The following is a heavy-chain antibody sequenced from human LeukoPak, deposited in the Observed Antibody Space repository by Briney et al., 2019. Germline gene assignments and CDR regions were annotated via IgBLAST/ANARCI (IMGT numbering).Heavy chain of an antibody. CDR2: IIPIFGTA. V-gene: IGHV1-69*05. CDR3: ARGANCSSTSCYMDWFDP. D-gene: IGHD2-2*02. Sequence: ASVKVSCTVSRGTFSSYAISWVRQAPGQGLEWMGGIIPIFGTANYAQKFQGRVTITTDESTSTAYMELSSLRSEDTAVYYCARGANCSSTSCYMDWFDPWGQGTLVTVSS. J-gene: IGHJ5*02. CDR1: RGTFSSYA.